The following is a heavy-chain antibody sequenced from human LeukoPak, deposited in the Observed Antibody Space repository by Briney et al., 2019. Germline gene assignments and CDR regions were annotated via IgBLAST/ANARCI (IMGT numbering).Heavy chain of an antibody. J-gene: IGHJ5*02. V-gene: IGHV4-61*02. Sequence: SETLSLTCTVSGGSISSGSYYWSWIRQPAGKGLEWIGRIYTSGSTNYNPSLKSRVTISVDTSKNQFSLKLSSVTAADTAVYYCARVRNGWLDPWGQGTLVTVSS. CDR2: IYTSGST. CDR3: ARVRNGWLDP. CDR1: GGSISSGSYY. D-gene: IGHD3-16*01.